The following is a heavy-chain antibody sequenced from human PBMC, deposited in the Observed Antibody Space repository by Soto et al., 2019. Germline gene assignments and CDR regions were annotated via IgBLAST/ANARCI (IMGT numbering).Heavy chain of an antibody. CDR3: ARWDYYYCMDV. Sequence: SGPTLVNPTQTLTLTCTFSGFSLSTSGMRVSWIRQPPGKALEWLARIDWDDDKFYSTSLKTRLTISKDTSKNQVVLTMTNMDPVDTATYYCARWDYYYCMDVWGQGTTVTVSS. CDR1: GFSLSTSGMR. J-gene: IGHJ6*02. V-gene: IGHV2-70*04. CDR2: IDWDDDK.